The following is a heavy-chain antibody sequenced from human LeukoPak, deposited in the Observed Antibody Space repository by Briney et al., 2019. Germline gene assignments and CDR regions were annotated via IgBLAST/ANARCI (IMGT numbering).Heavy chain of an antibody. V-gene: IGHV1-2*02. CDR2: INPNSGGT. CDR1: GYTFTGYY. CDR3: ARGGRADIVVVPAAIVY. J-gene: IGHJ4*02. D-gene: IGHD2-2*01. Sequence: GASVTVSFKSSGYTFTGYYMHWVRQAPGQGLEWMGWINPNSGGTNYAQKFKGRVTMTRDTSISTAYMELSRLRSDDTAVYYCARGGRADIVVVPAAIVYWGQGTLVTVSS.